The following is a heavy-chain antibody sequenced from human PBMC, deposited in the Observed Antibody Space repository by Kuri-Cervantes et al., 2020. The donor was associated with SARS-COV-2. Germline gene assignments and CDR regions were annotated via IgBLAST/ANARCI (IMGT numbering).Heavy chain of an antibody. V-gene: IGHV3-21*01. Sequence: GESLKISCAASGFTFSSYGMHWVRQAPGKGLEWVSSISSSSSYIYYADSVKGRFTISRDNSKNTLYLQMHSLRAEDTAVYYCARELVVRASLYVFDIWGQGTMVTVSS. CDR3: ARELVVRASLYVFDI. CDR2: ISSSSSYI. J-gene: IGHJ3*02. CDR1: GFTFSSYG. D-gene: IGHD2-2*01.